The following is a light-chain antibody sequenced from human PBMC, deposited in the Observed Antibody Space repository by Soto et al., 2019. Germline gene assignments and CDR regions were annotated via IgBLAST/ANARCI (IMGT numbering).Light chain of an antibody. V-gene: IGLV2-23*02. CDR1: SSDVGTYNL. CDR3: CSYAGSSTYV. CDR2: EVR. J-gene: IGLJ1*01. Sequence: QSALTQPASVSGSPGQSITISCTGTSSDVGTYNLVSWYQQHPGKAPKLMIYEVRKRPSGVSNRFSGSKSGNTASLIISGLQAEDEADYYCCSYAGSSTYVFGTGTKLTVL.